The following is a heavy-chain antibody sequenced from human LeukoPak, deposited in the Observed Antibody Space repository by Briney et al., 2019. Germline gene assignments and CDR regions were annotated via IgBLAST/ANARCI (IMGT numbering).Heavy chain of an antibody. V-gene: IGHV4-34*01. CDR1: GGSFSGYY. Sequence: PSETLSLTCAVYGGSFSGYYWSWIRQPPGKGLEWIGEINHSGSTNYNPSLKSRVTISVDTSKNQFSLKLSSVTAADTAVYYCASGYSSCWGWFDPWGQGTLVTVSS. J-gene: IGHJ5*02. D-gene: IGHD6-19*01. CDR2: INHSGST. CDR3: ASGYSSCWGWFDP.